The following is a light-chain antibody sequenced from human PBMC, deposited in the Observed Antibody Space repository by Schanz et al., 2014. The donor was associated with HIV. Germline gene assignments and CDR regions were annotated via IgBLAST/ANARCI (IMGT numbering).Light chain of an antibody. V-gene: IGLV6-57*02. Sequence: NFMLTQPHSVSESPGKTVTISCTGSSGSIASNYVQWYQQRPGSAPTTGIFEDNRRPSGVPDRFSGSVDSSSNSASLTISGLKTEDEADYYCQSYDSSNHWVFGGGTKLTVL. CDR3: QSYDSSNHWV. CDR1: SGSIASNY. CDR2: EDN. J-gene: IGLJ3*02.